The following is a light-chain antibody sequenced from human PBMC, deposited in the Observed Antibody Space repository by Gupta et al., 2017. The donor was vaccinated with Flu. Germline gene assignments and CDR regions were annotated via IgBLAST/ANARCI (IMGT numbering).Light chain of an antibody. CDR1: QCISNY. J-gene: IGKJ5*01. CDR3: QKYNSALEIT. V-gene: IGKV1-27*01. Sequence: DKVTITCRASQCISNYLAWYQQKPGKVPKLLIYAASTLQSGVPSRFSGSGSGTDFTLTISSLQPEDVATYYCQKYNSALEITFGQGTRLEIK. CDR2: AAS.